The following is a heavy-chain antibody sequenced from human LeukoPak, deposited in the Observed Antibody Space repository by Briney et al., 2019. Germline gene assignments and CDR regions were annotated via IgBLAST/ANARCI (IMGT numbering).Heavy chain of an antibody. V-gene: IGHV3-30*02. D-gene: IGHD3-10*02. CDR3: ARDRYYVLDY. Sequence: GGSLRLSCAASGFTFSSYEMSWVRQAPGKGLEWVAFIRYDGSIKYYADSVKGRFTISRDNAKNTLYLQMNSLRAEDTAVYYCARDRYYVLDYWGQGILVTVSS. CDR2: IRYDGSIK. CDR1: GFTFSSYE. J-gene: IGHJ4*02.